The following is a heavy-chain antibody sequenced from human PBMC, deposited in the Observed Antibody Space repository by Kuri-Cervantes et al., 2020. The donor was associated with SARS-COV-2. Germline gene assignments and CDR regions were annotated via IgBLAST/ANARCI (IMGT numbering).Heavy chain of an antibody. J-gene: IGHJ4*02. D-gene: IGHD6-13*01. Sequence: ASVKVSCKASGYTFTSYYMHWVRQAPGQGLEWVGIIHPSGGSTSYAQKLQGRVTMTRDTSKHQFSLKLSAVTAADTAVYYCARWIAAAFDYWGQGTLVTVSS. CDR2: IHPSGGST. V-gene: IGHV1-46*01. CDR1: GYTFTSYY. CDR3: ARWIAAAFDY.